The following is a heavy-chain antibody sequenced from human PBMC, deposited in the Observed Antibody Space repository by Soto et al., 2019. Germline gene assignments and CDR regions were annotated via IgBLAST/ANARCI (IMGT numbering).Heavy chain of an antibody. CDR2: ISYDGNDE. J-gene: IGHJ4*02. CDR3: VKTLPGSLSDPHQLIERFDY. D-gene: IGHD1-1*01. Sequence: LILSCAVSGFMFSRYGMHWFRQAPVKGLEWVAVISYDGNDEYYAESVRGRFTISRDNSKNTLYLQMNTLRPDDTAVYYCVKTLPGSLSDPHQLIERFDYWGQGTMVTVSS. CDR1: GFMFSRYG. V-gene: IGHV3-30*18.